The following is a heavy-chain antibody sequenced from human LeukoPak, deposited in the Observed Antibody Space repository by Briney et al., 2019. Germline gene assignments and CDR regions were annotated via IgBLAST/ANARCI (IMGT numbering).Heavy chain of an antibody. CDR1: GGSIRSYY. CDR3: ARAKIVVVPAASYYYYYYMDV. V-gene: IGHV4-59*01. D-gene: IGHD2-2*01. Sequence: PSETLSLTCTVSGGSIRSYYWSWSRQPPGKGLEWIGYIYYSGSTNYNPSLKSRVTISVDTSKNQFSLKLSSVTAADTAVYYCARAKIVVVPAASYYYYYYMDVWGKGTTVTVSS. J-gene: IGHJ6*03. CDR2: IYYSGST.